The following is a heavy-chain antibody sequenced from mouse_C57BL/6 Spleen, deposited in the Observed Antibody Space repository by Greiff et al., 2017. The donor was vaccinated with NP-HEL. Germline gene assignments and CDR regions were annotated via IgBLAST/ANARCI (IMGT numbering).Heavy chain of an antibody. CDR2: ISNGGGST. D-gene: IGHD1-1*01. V-gene: IGHV5-12*01. Sequence: EVKLVESGGGLVQPGGSLKLSCAASGFTFSDYYMYWVRQTPEKRLEWVAYISNGGGSTYHPDTVKGRFTISRDNAKNTLYLQMSRLKSEDTAMYYCARGYYGSSYRAMDYWGQGTSVTVSS. CDR1: GFTFSDYY. J-gene: IGHJ4*01. CDR3: ARGYYGSSYRAMDY.